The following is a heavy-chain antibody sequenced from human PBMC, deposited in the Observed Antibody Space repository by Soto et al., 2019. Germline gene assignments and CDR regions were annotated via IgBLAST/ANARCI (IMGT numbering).Heavy chain of an antibody. Sequence: GASVKVSSKASGYTFTSYYMHWVRQAPGQGLEWMGIINPSGGSTSYAQKFQGRVTMTRDTSTSTVYMELSSLRSEDTAVYYCASDPSNYGSGSYSHYWGQGTLVTVSS. V-gene: IGHV1-46*01. CDR3: ASDPSNYGSGSYSHY. J-gene: IGHJ4*02. D-gene: IGHD3-10*01. CDR1: GYTFTSYY. CDR2: INPSGGST.